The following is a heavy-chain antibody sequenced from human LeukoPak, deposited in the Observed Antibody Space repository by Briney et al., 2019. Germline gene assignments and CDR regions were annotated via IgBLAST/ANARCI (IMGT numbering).Heavy chain of an antibody. CDR1: GGSFSGYY. Sequence: SSETLSLTCAVYGGSFSGYYWSWIRQPPGKGLEWIGEINYSGSTNYNPSLKSRVTISVDTSKNQFSLKLSSVTAADTAVYYCARLTGAYYFDYWGQGTLVTVSS. CDR3: ARLTGAYYFDY. D-gene: IGHD1-14*01. CDR2: INYSGST. V-gene: IGHV4-34*01. J-gene: IGHJ4*02.